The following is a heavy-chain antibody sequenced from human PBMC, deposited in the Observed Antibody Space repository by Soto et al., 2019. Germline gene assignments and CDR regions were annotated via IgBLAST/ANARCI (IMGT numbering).Heavy chain of an antibody. J-gene: IGHJ5*02. CDR1: GFNFSNHW. CDR2: ITSDGKSK. D-gene: IGHD2-21*02. Sequence: GGSLRLSCAASGFNFSNHWMHWVRQRPAEGLVWVSRITSDGKSKAYAESVKGRFAISRDNAKNTLYLQMNGLTAEHTAVYYCARESGDWPLNWSHPRGQGTLVTVSS. V-gene: IGHV3-74*01. CDR3: ARESGDWPLNWSHP.